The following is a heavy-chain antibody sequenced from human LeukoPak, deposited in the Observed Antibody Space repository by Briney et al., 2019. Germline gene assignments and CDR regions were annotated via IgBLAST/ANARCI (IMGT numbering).Heavy chain of an antibody. CDR2: ISGSGGST. J-gene: IGHJ4*02. V-gene: IGHV3-23*01. CDR3: AKAGDSSSPRIGNY. D-gene: IGHD6-13*01. CDR1: GFTFSSYA. Sequence: PGGSLRFSCAASGFTFSSYAMSWVRQAPGKGLEWVSAISGSGGSTYYADSVKGRFTISRDNSKNTLYLQMNSLRAEDTAVYYCAKAGDSSSPRIGNYWGQGTLVTVSS.